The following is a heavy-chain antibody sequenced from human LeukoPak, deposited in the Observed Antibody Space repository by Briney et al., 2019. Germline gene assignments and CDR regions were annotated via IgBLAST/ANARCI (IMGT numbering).Heavy chain of an antibody. CDR3: ARAGYCSGSTCYSWFFDL. Sequence: SETLSLTCAVSGGSISSGGYSWSWIRQPPGKGLEWIGYIYHSGSTYYNPSLKSRVTISVDRSKNQFSLKLSSVTAADTAVYYCARAGYCSGSTCYSWFFDLWGRGTLVTVSS. CDR2: IYHSGST. CDR1: GGSISSGGYS. V-gene: IGHV4-30-2*01. D-gene: IGHD2-15*01. J-gene: IGHJ2*01.